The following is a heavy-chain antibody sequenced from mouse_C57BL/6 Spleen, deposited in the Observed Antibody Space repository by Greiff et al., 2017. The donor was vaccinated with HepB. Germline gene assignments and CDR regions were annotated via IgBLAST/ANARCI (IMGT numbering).Heavy chain of an antibody. Sequence: VQLKQPGAELVRPGSSVKLSCKASGYTFTSYWMHWVKQRPIQGLEWIGNIDPSDSETHYNQKFKDKATLTVDKSSSTAYMQLSSLTAEDSAVYYGARYGNLWYFDVWGTGTTVTVSS. V-gene: IGHV1-52*01. J-gene: IGHJ1*03. CDR2: IDPSDSET. D-gene: IGHD2-1*01. CDR3: ARYGNLWYFDV. CDR1: GYTFTSYW.